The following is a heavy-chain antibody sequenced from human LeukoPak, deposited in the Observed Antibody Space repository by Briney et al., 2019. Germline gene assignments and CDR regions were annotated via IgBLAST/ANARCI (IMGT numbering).Heavy chain of an antibody. CDR1: RYTFTGYY. J-gene: IGHJ4*02. CDR3: ARGYYYDSSGPPPGY. D-gene: IGHD3-22*01. CDR2: INPNSGGT. Sequence: ASVKVSCKASRYTFTGYYMHWVRQAPGQGLEWMGWINPNSGGTNYAQKFQGRVTMTRDTSISTAYMELSRLRSDDTAVYYCARGYYYDSSGPPPGYWGQGTLVTVSS. V-gene: IGHV1-2*02.